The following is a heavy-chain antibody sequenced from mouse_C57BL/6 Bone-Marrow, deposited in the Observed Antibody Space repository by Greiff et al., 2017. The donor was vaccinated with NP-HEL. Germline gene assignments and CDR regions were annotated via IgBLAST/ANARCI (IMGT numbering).Heavy chain of an antibody. Sequence: EVKLVESGGGLVKPGGSLKLSCAASGFTFSSYTMSWVRQTPEKRLEWVATISGGGGNTYYPDSVKGRFTLSRDNAKNTLYLQMSSLRSENTALYYCARQGDYDDYWGQGTTLTVSS. CDR2: ISGGGGNT. D-gene: IGHD2-4*01. J-gene: IGHJ2*01. V-gene: IGHV5-9*01. CDR1: GFTFSSYT. CDR3: ARQGDYDDY.